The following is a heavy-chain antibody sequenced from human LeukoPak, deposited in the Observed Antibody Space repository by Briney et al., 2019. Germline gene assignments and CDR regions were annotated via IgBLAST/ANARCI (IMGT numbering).Heavy chain of an antibody. CDR1: GLIVNNNY. D-gene: IGHD6-19*01. CDR3: ACSGPYSNGGVMTDY. J-gene: IGHJ4*02. Sequence: GGSLRLSCAASGLIVNNNYMSWVRQAPGKGLEWVSITYRDGNTNYADSVKGRFTISRDSSKNTLSLQMNSLRAEDTAVYYCACSGPYSNGGVMTDYWGQGTLVTVSS. V-gene: IGHV3-66*01. CDR2: TYRDGNT.